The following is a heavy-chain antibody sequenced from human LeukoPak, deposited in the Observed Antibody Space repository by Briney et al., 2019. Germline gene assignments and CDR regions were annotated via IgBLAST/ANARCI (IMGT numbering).Heavy chain of an antibody. J-gene: IGHJ4*02. CDR2: IRYDGSNK. CDR1: GFTFSSYG. Sequence: PGGSLRLSCAASGFTFSSYGMHWVHQAPGKGLEWVAFIRYDGSNKYYADSVKGRFTISRDNSKNTLYLQMNSLRAEDTAVYYCAKDRGKVPAAIFDYWGQGTLVTVSS. CDR3: AKDRGKVPAAIFDY. D-gene: IGHD2-2*01. V-gene: IGHV3-30*02.